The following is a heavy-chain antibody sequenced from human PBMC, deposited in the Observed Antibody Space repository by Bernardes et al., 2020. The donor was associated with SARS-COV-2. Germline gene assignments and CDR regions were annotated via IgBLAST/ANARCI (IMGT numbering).Heavy chain of an antibody. V-gene: IGHV3-48*01. J-gene: IGHJ4*02. D-gene: IGHD1-26*01. CDR2: ISGSNTTI. CDR1: EFTVSSYS. CDR3: SRGSIVGATPDY. Sequence: GSLRLSCAASEFTVSSYSMSWVRQAPGKGLEWVSYISGSNTTIYYADSVKGRFTISRDNAKNSLYLQMNSLRAEDTAVYYCSRGSIVGATPDYWGQGTLVTVSS.